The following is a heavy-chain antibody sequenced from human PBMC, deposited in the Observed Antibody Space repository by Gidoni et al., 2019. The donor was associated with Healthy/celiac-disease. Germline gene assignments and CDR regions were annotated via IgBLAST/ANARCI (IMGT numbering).Heavy chain of an antibody. D-gene: IGHD3-3*01. CDR2: IKSKTDGGTT. CDR3: TTLFLEWLLIDY. CDR1: GFTFSNAW. Sequence: EVQLVESGGGLVKTGGSLRLHCAASGFTFSNAWMNWVRQAPGKGLEWVGRIKSKTDGGTTDYAAPVKGRFTISRDDSKNTLYLQMNSLKTEDTAVYYCTTLFLEWLLIDYWGQGTLGTVSS. V-gene: IGHV3-15*07. J-gene: IGHJ4*02.